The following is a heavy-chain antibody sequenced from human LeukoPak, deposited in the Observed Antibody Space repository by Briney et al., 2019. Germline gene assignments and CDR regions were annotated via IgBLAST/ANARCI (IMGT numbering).Heavy chain of an antibody. CDR1: GLSFSDYW. J-gene: IGHJ4*02. Sequence: GGSLRLSCAASGLSFSDYWMQWVRQAPGKGLVWVSRINGDGSSTSYADSVKGRFTISRDNSKNTLYLQMNSLRAEDTAVYYCAKDHRPLDYWGQGTLVTVSS. CDR3: AKDHRPLDY. CDR2: INGDGSST. V-gene: IGHV3-74*01.